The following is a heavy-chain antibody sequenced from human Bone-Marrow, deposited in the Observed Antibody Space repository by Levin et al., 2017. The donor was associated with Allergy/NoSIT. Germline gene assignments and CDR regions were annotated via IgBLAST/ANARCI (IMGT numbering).Heavy chain of an antibody. D-gene: IGHD2/OR15-2a*01. V-gene: IGHV3-7*01. CDR1: GFTFSQYW. CDR2: IKEDGSLT. CDR3: ATLSYRRFDY. J-gene: IGHJ4*02. Sequence: GGSLRLSCAASGFTFSQYWMTWVRQAPGKGLEWVANIKEDGSLTYYVDSLEGRFTISKDNAKNSLYLQMNSLRAEDTAVYYCATLSYRRFDYWGQGTLVTVSS.